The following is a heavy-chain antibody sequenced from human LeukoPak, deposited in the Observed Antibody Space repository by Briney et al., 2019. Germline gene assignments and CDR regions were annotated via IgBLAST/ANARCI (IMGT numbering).Heavy chain of an antibody. Sequence: PGRSLRLSCAASGFTFSSYGMHWVRQAPGKGLEWAAVISYDGSNKYYADSVKGRFTISRDNSKNTLYLQMNSLRAEDTAVYYCAKDYYDYVWGSYPFDYWGQGTLVTVSS. D-gene: IGHD3-16*02. CDR1: GFTFSSYG. J-gene: IGHJ4*02. CDR3: AKDYYDYVWGSYPFDY. V-gene: IGHV3-30*18. CDR2: ISYDGSNK.